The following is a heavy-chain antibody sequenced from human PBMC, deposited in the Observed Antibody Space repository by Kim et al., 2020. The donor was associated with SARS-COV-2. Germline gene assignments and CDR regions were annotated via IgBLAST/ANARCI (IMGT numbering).Heavy chain of an antibody. J-gene: IGHJ6*02. CDR1: GGSISSGSYY. CDR3: ATEPYYYYGMDV. Sequence: SETLSLTCTVSGGSISSGSYYWSWIRQPAGKGLEWIGRIYTSGSTNYNPSLKSRVTISVDTSKNQFSLKLSSVTAADTAVYYCATEPYYYYGMDVWGQGTTVTVSS. V-gene: IGHV4-61*02. CDR2: IYTSGST.